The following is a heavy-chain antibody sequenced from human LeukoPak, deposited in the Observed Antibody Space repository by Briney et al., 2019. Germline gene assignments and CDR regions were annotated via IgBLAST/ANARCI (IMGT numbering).Heavy chain of an antibody. V-gene: IGHV3-53*01. CDR3: ARVYTSWSFDC. Sequence: GGSLRLSCAASGFTVSSNYMSWVRQAPGKGLEWVSVIYSGSNTDYADSVKGRFTISRDNSKNTLYLQMNSLRAEDTAVYYCARVYTSWSFDCWGQGTLVTVSS. J-gene: IGHJ4*02. D-gene: IGHD2-2*02. CDR2: IYSGSNT. CDR1: GFTVSSNY.